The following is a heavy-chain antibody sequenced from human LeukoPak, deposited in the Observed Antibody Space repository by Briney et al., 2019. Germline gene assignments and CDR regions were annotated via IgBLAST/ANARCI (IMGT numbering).Heavy chain of an antibody. CDR1: GGSISSGSYY. J-gene: IGHJ3*02. Sequence: PSETLSLTCTVSGGSISSGSYYWSWILQPAGKGLEWIGRIYTSGSTNYNPSLKSRVTISVDTSKNQFSLKLTSVTAADTAVYYCARGAIWGPTHDAFDIWGQGTMVTVSS. CDR2: IYTSGST. CDR3: ARGAIWGPTHDAFDI. V-gene: IGHV4-61*02. D-gene: IGHD7-27*01.